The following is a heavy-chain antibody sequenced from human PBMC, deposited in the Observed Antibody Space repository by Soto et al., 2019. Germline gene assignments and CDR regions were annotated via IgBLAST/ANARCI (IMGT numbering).Heavy chain of an antibody. CDR3: AHRVLRTVFGLVTTTAIYFDF. D-gene: IGHD3-3*01. CDR2: IYWDDDK. V-gene: IGHV2-5*02. J-gene: IGHJ4*02. Sequence: QITLNECGPTVVRPTETLTLTCRFSGFSLTTSGVGVGWIRQSPGKAPEWLALIYWDDDKRYSASLKSRLTITKDTSKNQVVLTVSDLDPTDTATYYCAHRVLRTVFGLVTTTAIYFDFWAQGTPVAVSS. CDR1: GFSLTTSGVG.